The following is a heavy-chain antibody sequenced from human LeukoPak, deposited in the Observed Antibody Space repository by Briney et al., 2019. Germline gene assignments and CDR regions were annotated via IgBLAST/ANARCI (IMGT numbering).Heavy chain of an antibody. Sequence: PSETLSLTCAVYVGSFSDYYWSWIRQPPGKGLEWIGEINHSGSTNYNPSLKSRVTISVDTSKNQFSLKLSSVTAADTAVYYCARLPSLTAVADVDYWGQGTLVTVSS. CDR3: ARLPSLTAVADVDY. CDR1: VGSFSDYY. V-gene: IGHV4-34*01. D-gene: IGHD6-19*01. CDR2: INHSGST. J-gene: IGHJ4*02.